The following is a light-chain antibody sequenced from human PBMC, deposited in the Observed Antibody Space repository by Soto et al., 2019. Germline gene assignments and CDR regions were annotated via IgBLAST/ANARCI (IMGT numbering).Light chain of an antibody. CDR2: AAS. CDR3: QQSYSTPRP. CDR1: QSIYNY. J-gene: IGKJ1*01. V-gene: IGKV1-39*01. Sequence: DIQMTQSPSSRSASVGDRVTITCRASQSIYNYLNWYQQKPGKAPQLLIFAASSLQSGVPSRFSGSDSGTDFTLTISSLQPEDFATYYCQQSYSTPRPFGQGTKVDIK.